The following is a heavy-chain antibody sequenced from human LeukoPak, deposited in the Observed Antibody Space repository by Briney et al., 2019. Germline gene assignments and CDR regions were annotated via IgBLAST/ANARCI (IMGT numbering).Heavy chain of an antibody. V-gene: IGHV4-59*01. CDR1: GGSISTYY. CDR3: ARESVTTAFDY. D-gene: IGHD4-17*01. CDR2: IYHSGST. J-gene: IGHJ4*02. Sequence: SETLSLTCTVSGGSISTYYWNWIRQPPGKGLEWIGYIYHSGSTNYNPSLQSRVTISVDTSKNQFSLNLNSVTAADTAVYYCARESVTTAFDYWGQGTLVTVSS.